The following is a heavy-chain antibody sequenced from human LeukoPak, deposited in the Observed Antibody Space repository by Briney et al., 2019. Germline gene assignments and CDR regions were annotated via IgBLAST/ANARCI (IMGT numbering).Heavy chain of an antibody. D-gene: IGHD5-24*01. CDR3: ARKRDGGWFDP. Sequence: PSENLSLTCDVSRYSISSDYYWGWIRQPPGKGLEWIGNIYHSGDTHYSPSLKSRVTISVDTSKNQFSLKLRSVTAADTAVFYCARKRDGGWFDPWGQGTLVIVSS. V-gene: IGHV4-38-2*01. CDR2: IYHSGDT. J-gene: IGHJ5*02. CDR1: RYSISSDYY.